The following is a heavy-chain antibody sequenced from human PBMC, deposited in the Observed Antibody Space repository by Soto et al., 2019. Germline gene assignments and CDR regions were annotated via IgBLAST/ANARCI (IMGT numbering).Heavy chain of an antibody. Sequence: LRLSCAASGFTFSSYAMSWVRQAPGKGLEWVSAISGSGGSTYYADSVKGRFTISRDNSKNTLYLQMNSLRAEDTAVYYCAKDPLGYSYGIFDYWGQGTLVTVSS. D-gene: IGHD5-18*01. CDR1: GFTFSSYA. CDR3: AKDPLGYSYGIFDY. CDR2: ISGSGGST. V-gene: IGHV3-23*01. J-gene: IGHJ4*02.